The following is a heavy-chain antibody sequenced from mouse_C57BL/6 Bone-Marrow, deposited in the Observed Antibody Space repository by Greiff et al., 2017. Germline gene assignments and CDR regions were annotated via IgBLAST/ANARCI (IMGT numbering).Heavy chain of an antibody. CDR2: IDPSDSYT. V-gene: IGHV1-69*01. J-gene: IGHJ3*01. Sequence: VKLQQPGAELVMPGASVKLSCKASGYTFTSYWMHWVKQRPGQGLEWIGEIDPSDSYTNSNQKFKGKSTLTVDKSSSTAYMQLSSLTSEDSAVYYCARDGYDGAWFAYWGQGTLVTVSA. CDR3: ARDGYDGAWFAY. CDR1: GYTFTSYW. D-gene: IGHD2-2*01.